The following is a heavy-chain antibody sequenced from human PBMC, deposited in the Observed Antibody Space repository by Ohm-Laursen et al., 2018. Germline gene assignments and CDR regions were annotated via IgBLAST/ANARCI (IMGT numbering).Heavy chain of an antibody. CDR1: GFTFSSYS. V-gene: IGHV3-48*01. CDR3: ARGLNFYYDSSGQPSPWYFDL. CDR2: ISSSSSTI. D-gene: IGHD3-22*01. Sequence: SLRLSCAASGFTFSSYSMNWVRQAPGKGLEWVSYISSSSSTIYYADSVKGRFTISRDNAKNSLYLQMNSLRAEETAVYYCARGLNFYYDSSGQPSPWYFDLWGRGTLVTVPS. J-gene: IGHJ2*01.